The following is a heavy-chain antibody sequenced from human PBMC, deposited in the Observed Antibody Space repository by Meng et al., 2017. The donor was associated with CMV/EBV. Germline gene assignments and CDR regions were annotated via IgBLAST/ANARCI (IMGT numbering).Heavy chain of an antibody. D-gene: IGHD5-18*01. Sequence: GGSLRLSRAASGFTFSSYEMNWVRQAPGKGLEWVSYISSSGSTIYYADSVKGRFTISRDNAKNSLYLQMNSLRAEDTAVYYCARAGPYSYGYPYWGQGTLVTVSS. V-gene: IGHV3-48*03. CDR1: GFTFSSYE. CDR3: ARAGPYSYGYPY. CDR2: ISSSGSTI. J-gene: IGHJ4*02.